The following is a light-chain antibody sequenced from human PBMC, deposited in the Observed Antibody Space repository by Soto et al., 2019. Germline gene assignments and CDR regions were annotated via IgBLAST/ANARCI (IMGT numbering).Light chain of an antibody. CDR3: QQYNNWPPVT. Sequence: EIVMTQSPATLSVSPGDRATLSCGASQSVSSNLAWYQQKPGQAPRLLIYGASTRATGIPARFSGSGSGTEFTLTISSLQSEDFAVHYCQQYNNWPPVTFGQGTKVEIK. CDR1: QSVSSN. CDR2: GAS. J-gene: IGKJ1*01. V-gene: IGKV3-15*01.